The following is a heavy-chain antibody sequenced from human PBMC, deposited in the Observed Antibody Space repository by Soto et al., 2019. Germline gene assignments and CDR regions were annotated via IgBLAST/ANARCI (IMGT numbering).Heavy chain of an antibody. J-gene: IGHJ5*02. CDR1: EFTFSSYA. V-gene: IGHV3-30-3*01. Sequence: QVQLVESGGGVVQPGRSLRLSCAASEFTFSSYAMHWVRQAPGKGLEWVAVISYDGSNKYYADSVKGRFTISRDNSKNTLYLQMNSLRSEDTAVYYCARGIASNWFDPWGQGNLFTVSS. D-gene: IGHD6-13*01. CDR3: ARGIASNWFDP. CDR2: ISYDGSNK.